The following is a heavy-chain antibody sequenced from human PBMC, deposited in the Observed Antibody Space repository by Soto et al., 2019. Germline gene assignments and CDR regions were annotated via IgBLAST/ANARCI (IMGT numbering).Heavy chain of an antibody. CDR1: GGTFSSYA. CDR3: ARNANDYYDSSGYYDY. J-gene: IGHJ4*02. D-gene: IGHD3-22*01. CDR2: IIPIFGTA. V-gene: IGHV1-69*01. Sequence: QVQLVQSGAEVKKPGSSVKVSCKASGGTFSSYAISWVRQAPGQGLEWMGGIIPIFGTANYAQKFQGRVTMTADESTSTAYMELSSLRSEDTAVYYCARNANDYYDSSGYYDYWGQGTLVTVSS.